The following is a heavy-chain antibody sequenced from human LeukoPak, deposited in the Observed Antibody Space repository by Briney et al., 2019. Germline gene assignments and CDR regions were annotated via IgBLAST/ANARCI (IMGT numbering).Heavy chain of an antibody. CDR2: IIPIFGTA. Sequence: ASVKVSCKASGGTFSSYAISWVRQAPGQGLEWMGGIIPIFGTANYAQKLQGRVTMTTDTSTSTAYMELRSLRSDDTAVYYCARDPPSYDFWSGYPEDHYFDYWGQGTLVTVSS. CDR1: GGTFSSYA. J-gene: IGHJ4*02. CDR3: ARDPPSYDFWSGYPEDHYFDY. V-gene: IGHV1-69*05. D-gene: IGHD3-3*01.